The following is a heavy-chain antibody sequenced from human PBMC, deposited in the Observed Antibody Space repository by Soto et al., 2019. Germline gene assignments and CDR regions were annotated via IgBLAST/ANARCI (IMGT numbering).Heavy chain of an antibody. CDR3: TTDHHPPTYYDFWSGPLYYYGMDV. V-gene: IGHV3-15*07. Sequence: PGGSLRLSCAASGFTFINAWMNWVRQAPGKGLEWVGRIKSKTDGGTTDYAAPVKGRFTISRDDSKNTLYLQMNSLKTEDTAVYYCTTDHHPPTYYDFWSGPLYYYGMDVWGQGTTVTVSS. CDR2: IKSKTDGGTT. J-gene: IGHJ6*02. CDR1: GFTFINAW. D-gene: IGHD3-3*01.